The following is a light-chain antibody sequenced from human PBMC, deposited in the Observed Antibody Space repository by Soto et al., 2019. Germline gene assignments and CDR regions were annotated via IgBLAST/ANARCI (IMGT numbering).Light chain of an antibody. CDR2: DAS. J-gene: IGKJ4*01. CDR3: QQFSSYPLT. CDR1: QTVRNNY. V-gene: IGKV3-20*01. Sequence: EFVLTQSPGTLSLSPGERATLSCRASQTVRNNYLAWYQQKPGQAPRLLIYDASSMATGIPDRFSGGGSGTDFTLTISRLEPEDIAVYYCQQFSSYPLTFGGGTKVDIK.